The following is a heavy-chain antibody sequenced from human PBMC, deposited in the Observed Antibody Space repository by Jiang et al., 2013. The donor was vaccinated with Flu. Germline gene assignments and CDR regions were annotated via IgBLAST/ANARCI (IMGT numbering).Heavy chain of an antibody. J-gene: IGHJ3*02. V-gene: IGHV3-7*03. CDR3: ARARDYYDSSGPPGRAFDI. Sequence: LVQPGGSLRLSCAASGFTFSSYWMSWVRQAPGKGLEWVANIKQDGSEKYYVDSVKGRFTISRDNAKNSLYLQMNSLRAEDTAVYYCARARDYYDSSGPPGRAFDIWGQGTMVTVSS. CDR2: IKQDGSEK. D-gene: IGHD3-22*01. CDR1: GFTFSSYW.